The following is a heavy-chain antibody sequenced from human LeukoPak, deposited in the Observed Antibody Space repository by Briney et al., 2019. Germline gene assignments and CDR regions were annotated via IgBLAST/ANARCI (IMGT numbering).Heavy chain of an antibody. CDR2: IYSGGST. CDR3: ATSYSRGAFDI. CDR1: GFTVSSNY. D-gene: IGHD2-21*01. Sequence: GGSLRLSCAASGFTVSSNYMSWVRQAPGKGLEWVSVIYSGGSTYYADSVKGRFTISRDNSKNTLYLQMNSLRAEDTAVYYCATSYSRGAFDIWGQGTMVTVSS. J-gene: IGHJ3*02. V-gene: IGHV3-53*01.